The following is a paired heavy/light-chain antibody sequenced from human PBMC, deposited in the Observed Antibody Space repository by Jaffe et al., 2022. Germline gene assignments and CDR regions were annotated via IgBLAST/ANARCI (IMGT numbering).Heavy chain of an antibody. D-gene: IGHD3-10*01. CDR2: IYYSGST. CDR1: GGSISSYY. Sequence: QVQLQESGPGLVKPSETLSLTCTVSGGSISSYYWSWIRQPPGKGLEWIGYIYYSGSTNYNPSLKSRVTISVDTSKNQFSLKLSSVTAADTAVYYCARDNREDYYGSGSYYKGPLLLYYYYMDVWGKGTTVTVSS. CDR3: ARDNREDYYGSGSYYKGPLLLYYYYMDV. J-gene: IGHJ6*03. V-gene: IGHV4-59*01.
Light chain of an antibody. J-gene: IGLJ2*01. CDR2: GKN. V-gene: IGLV3-19*01. CDR1: SLRSYY. Sequence: SSELTQDPAVSVALGQTVRITCQGDSLRSYYASWYQQKPGQAPVLVIYGKNNRPSGIPDRFSGSSSGNTASLTITGAQAEDEADYYCNSRDSSGNHPVFGGGTKLTVL. CDR3: NSRDSSGNHPV.